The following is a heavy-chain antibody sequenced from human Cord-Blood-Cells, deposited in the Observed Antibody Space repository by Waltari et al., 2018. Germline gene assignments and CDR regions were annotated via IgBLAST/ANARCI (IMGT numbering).Heavy chain of an antibody. CDR2: ISWNSGSI. CDR1: GINFDDYA. D-gene: IGHD1-26*01. CDR3: AKEDGSYGAFDI. V-gene: IGHV3-9*01. Sequence: EQMVESGGGLVQPGRSLRLSCAASGINFDDYAKPCVRQAQGKGLGWVSGISWNSGSIGYADSAKGRFTISRDNAKNSLYLQMNSLRAEDTALYYCAKEDGSYGAFDIWGQGTMVTVSS. J-gene: IGHJ3*02.